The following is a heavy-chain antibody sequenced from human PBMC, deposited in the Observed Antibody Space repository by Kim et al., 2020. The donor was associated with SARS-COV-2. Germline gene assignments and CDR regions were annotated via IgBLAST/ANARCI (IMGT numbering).Heavy chain of an antibody. CDR3: ARDNYDILTGRYYFDY. J-gene: IGHJ4*02. Sequence: SETLSLTCTVSGGSISSGGYYWSWIRQHPGKGLEWIGYIYYSGSTYYNPSLKSRVTISVDTSKNQFSLKLSSVTAADTAVYYCARDNYDILTGRYYFDYWGQGTLVTVSS. D-gene: IGHD3-9*01. V-gene: IGHV4-31*03. CDR1: GGSISSGGYY. CDR2: IYYSGST.